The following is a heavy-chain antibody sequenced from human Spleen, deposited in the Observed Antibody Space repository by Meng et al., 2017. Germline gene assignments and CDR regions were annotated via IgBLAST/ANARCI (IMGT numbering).Heavy chain of an antibody. CDR2: IHAGNGNT. J-gene: IGHJ4*02. CDR3: ARLALAGTRPFDY. D-gene: IGHD6-19*01. V-gene: IGHV1-3*01. CDR1: GYIFTNYA. Sequence: QVPLVQSGTEVKKPGASVKVSCKASGYIFTNYAMHWVRQAPGQGLEWMGWIHAGNGNTKYSQKFQGRVTITRDTSASTAYMELSSLRSEDTAVYYCARLALAGTRPFDYWGQGTLVTVSS.